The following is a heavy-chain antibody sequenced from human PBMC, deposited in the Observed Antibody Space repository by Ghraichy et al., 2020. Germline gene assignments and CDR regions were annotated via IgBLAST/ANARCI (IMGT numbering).Heavy chain of an antibody. CDR3: ARSDIVATFYFDY. D-gene: IGHD5-12*01. J-gene: IGHJ4*02. Sequence: SETLSLTCTVSGGSISSSSYYWGWIRQPPGKGLEWIGSIYYSGSTYYNPSLKSRVTISVDTSKNQFSLKLRSVTAADTAVYYCARSDIVATFYFDYWGQGTLVTVSS. V-gene: IGHV4-39*01. CDR2: IYYSGST. CDR1: GGSISSSSYY.